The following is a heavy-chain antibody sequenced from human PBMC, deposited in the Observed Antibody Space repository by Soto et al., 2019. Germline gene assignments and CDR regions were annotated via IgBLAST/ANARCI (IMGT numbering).Heavy chain of an antibody. D-gene: IGHD4-17*01. Sequence: GGSLRLSCAASGFTFSAYAMHWVRQAPGKGLEWVALISYDGSNKYYADSVKGRFTISRDNSKNTLFLQMNSLRAEDTAVYYCARDVRQYDYGGNPYHYYGMDVWGQGTTVTVSS. V-gene: IGHV3-30-3*01. CDR1: GFTFSAYA. J-gene: IGHJ6*02. CDR3: ARDVRQYDYGGNPYHYYGMDV. CDR2: ISYDGSNK.